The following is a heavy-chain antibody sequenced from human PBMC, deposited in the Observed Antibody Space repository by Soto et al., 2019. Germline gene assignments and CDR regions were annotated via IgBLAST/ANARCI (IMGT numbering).Heavy chain of an antibody. Sequence: GLLLRVCYSASGCTFTHYGMTRVRQAPGKGLEWVSVVTDGGGVKYYADSVKGRFTISRDNAKNSLYLQMNSLRAEDTAVYYCAFGEESRYYYYGMDVWGQGTTVTVSS. V-gene: IGHV3-23*01. CDR3: AFGEESRYYYYGMDV. J-gene: IGHJ6*02. CDR2: VTDGGGVK. D-gene: IGHD3-10*01. CDR1: GCTFTHYG.